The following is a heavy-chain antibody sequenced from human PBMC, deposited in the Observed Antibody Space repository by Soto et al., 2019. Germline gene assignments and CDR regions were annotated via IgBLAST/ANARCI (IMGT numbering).Heavy chain of an antibody. V-gene: IGHV3-7*04. CDR1: GFTFSSYW. CDR3: ARATGADEEDY. Sequence: EVQLVESGGGLVQPGGSLRLSCAASGFTFSSYWMSWVRQAPGKGLEWVANIKEDGSERYYVDSVKGRFTISRDNAKNSLYLQTNSPRAEDTAVYYCARATGADEEDYWGQGTLVTVSS. J-gene: IGHJ4*02. D-gene: IGHD3-10*01. CDR2: IKEDGSER.